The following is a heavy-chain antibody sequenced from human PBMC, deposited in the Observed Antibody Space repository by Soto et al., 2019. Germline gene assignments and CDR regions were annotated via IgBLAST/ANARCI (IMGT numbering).Heavy chain of an antibody. V-gene: IGHV3-23*01. CDR2: ISGSGGST. CDR3: AKDLGPVVPAATTFDY. J-gene: IGHJ4*02. D-gene: IGHD2-2*01. CDR1: GFTFSSYA. Sequence: GGSLRLSCAASGFTFSSYAMSWVRQAPGKGLEWVSAISGSGGSTYYADSVKGRFTISRDNSKNTLYLQMNSLRAEDTAVYYCAKDLGPVVPAATTFDYWGQGTLVTVSS.